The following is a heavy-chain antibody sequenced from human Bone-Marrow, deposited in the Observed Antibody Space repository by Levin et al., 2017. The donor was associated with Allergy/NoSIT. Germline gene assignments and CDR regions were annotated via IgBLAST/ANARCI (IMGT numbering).Heavy chain of an antibody. J-gene: IGHJ4*02. D-gene: IGHD1-1*01. CDR3: ARGRWKVANFDF. CDR1: GGSISSGTYY. CDR2: IHYTGST. Sequence: SETLSLTCIVSGGSISSGTYYWSWIRQLPGQGLDWIGYIHYTGSTYYNPSLGSRLSMSVDTSMDHFSLRLNSVTAADTAVYYCARGRWKVANFDFWGQGILVTVSS. V-gene: IGHV4-31*03.